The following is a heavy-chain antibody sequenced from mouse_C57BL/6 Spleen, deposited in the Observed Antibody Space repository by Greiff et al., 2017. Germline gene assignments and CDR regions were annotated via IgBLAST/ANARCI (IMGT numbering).Heavy chain of an antibody. J-gene: IGHJ1*03. D-gene: IGHD1-1*01. CDR1: GFTFSDHY. V-gene: IGHV5-16*01. CDR3: ARETGSSHWYYDD. CDR2: INYDGSST. Sequence: EVQRVESEGGLVQPGSSMKLSCTASGFTFSDHYMAWVRQVPEKGLEWVANINYDGSSTYYLDSLKSRFIISRDNANNILYQQMSSLKSEDTATYYCARETGSSHWYYDDWGTGTTVTVSS.